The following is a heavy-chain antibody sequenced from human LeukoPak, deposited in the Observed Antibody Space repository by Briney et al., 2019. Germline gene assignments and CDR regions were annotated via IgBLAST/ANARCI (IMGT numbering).Heavy chain of an antibody. J-gene: IGHJ4*02. CDR1: GFTFSSYA. V-gene: IGHV3-23*01. D-gene: IGHD6-13*01. Sequence: GGSLTLSCAASGFTFSSYAMSWVRQAPGKGLEWVSTITGSGGSTYYADSVKGRFTISTDNSKNTLYLQMNSLRAEDTAVYYCAKPPPDGSSLLFDDWGQGTLVTVSS. CDR2: ITGSGGST. CDR3: AKPPPDGSSLLFDD.